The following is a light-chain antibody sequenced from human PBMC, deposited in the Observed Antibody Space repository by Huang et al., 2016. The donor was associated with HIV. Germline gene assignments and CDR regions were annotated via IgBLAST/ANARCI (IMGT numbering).Light chain of an antibody. CDR3: QQSQT. CDR1: QSVSSSY. J-gene: IGKJ1*01. Sequence: EIVLTQSPGTLSLSPGERATLSCRASQSVSSSYLAWYQQKPGQAPRLLIYGASSMATGIPDRFRGSGSGTDFTLTISRLEPEDFAVYYCQQSQTFGQGTKVEIK. CDR2: GAS. V-gene: IGKV3-20*01.